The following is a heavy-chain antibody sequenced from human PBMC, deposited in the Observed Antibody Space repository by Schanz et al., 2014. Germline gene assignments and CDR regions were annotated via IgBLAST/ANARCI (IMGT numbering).Heavy chain of an antibody. V-gene: IGHV3-23*01. CDR3: ARKMKLGVYGGKGHDSLDI. J-gene: IGHJ3*02. CDR1: GFSFSSYA. D-gene: IGHD4-17*01. Sequence: EVQLLESGGGLVEPGGSLRLSCAASGFSFSSYAMGWVRQARGKGLEWVSAISGSGGSTYYADSVKGRFTISRDNSKNTLYLQMNTLRAEDTAVYYCARKMKLGVYGGKGHDSLDIWGRGTMVTVSS. CDR2: ISGSGGST.